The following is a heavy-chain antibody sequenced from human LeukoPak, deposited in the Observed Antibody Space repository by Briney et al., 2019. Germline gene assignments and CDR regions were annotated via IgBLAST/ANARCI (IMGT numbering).Heavy chain of an antibody. CDR1: GFGLGSYN. J-gene: IGHJ6*03. CDR2: ISFNGNDK. V-gene: IGHV3-30*03. D-gene: IGHD5-12*01. Sequence: PGGSLRLSCAASGFGLGSYNMYWVRQAPGKGLEWVTLISFNGNDKKYADSVKGRFTVSRDNSRNTVFLQMNSLRPEDTALYYCARSFGSGYDYYYYFMDVWGKGTTVTVSS. CDR3: ARSFGSGYDYYYYFMDV.